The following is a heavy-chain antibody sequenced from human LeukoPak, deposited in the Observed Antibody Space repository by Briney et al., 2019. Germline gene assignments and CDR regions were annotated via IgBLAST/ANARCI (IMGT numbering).Heavy chain of an antibody. CDR3: ARHVSSSRVAFDI. D-gene: IGHD2-2*01. CDR1: GYSFTTYW. Sequence: GESLKISCEVCGYSFTTYWLGWVRQMPGKGLEWMGTFNPGDSDIRYSPSFQGQVTISADKSISTAYLQWSSLKASDTAMYYCARHVSSSRVAFDIWGQGTMVTVSS. J-gene: IGHJ3*02. CDR2: FNPGDSDI. V-gene: IGHV5-51*01.